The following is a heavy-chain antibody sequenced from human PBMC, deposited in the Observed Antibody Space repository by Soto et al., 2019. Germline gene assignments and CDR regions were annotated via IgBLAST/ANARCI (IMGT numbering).Heavy chain of an antibody. CDR2: ISSSSSYI. V-gene: IGHV3-21*01. CDR1: GFTFSSYS. D-gene: IGHD2-2*01. Sequence: EVQLVESGGGLVKPGGSLRLSCAASGFTFSSYSMNWVRQAPGKGLEWVSSISSSSSYIYYADSVKGRFTISRDNAKNSLYLQMNSLRAEDTAVYYCARDRESQLPFDYWGQGTLVTVSS. J-gene: IGHJ4*02. CDR3: ARDRESQLPFDY.